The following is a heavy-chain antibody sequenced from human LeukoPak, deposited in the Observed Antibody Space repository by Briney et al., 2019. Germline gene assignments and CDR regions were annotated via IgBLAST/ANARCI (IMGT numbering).Heavy chain of an antibody. CDR3: ATGDLWFGELLSPPYYFDY. J-gene: IGHJ4*02. CDR1: GGSIRSSYYY. V-gene: IGHV4-31*03. D-gene: IGHD3-10*01. Sequence: KSSETLSLTCTVSGGSIRSSYYYWSWIRQHPGKGLEWIGYIYYSGSIYYSPSLKSRVTISVDTSKNQFSLKLSSVTAADTAVYYCATGDLWFGELLSPPYYFDYWGQGTLVTVSS. CDR2: IYYSGSI.